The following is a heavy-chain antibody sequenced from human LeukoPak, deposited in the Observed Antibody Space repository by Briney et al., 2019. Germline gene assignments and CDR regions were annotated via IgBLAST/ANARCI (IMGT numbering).Heavy chain of an antibody. D-gene: IGHD6-13*01. CDR1: GGSISSSSYY. CDR2: IYYSGST. Sequence: KPSETLSLTCTVSGGSISSSSYYWRWIRQPPGKGLEWIGSIYYSGSTYYNPSLKSRVTISVDTSKNQFSLKLSSVTAADTAVYYCARLGYSSGWYKSYYFDYWGQGTLVTVSS. J-gene: IGHJ4*02. CDR3: ARLGYSSGWYKSYYFDY. V-gene: IGHV4-39*01.